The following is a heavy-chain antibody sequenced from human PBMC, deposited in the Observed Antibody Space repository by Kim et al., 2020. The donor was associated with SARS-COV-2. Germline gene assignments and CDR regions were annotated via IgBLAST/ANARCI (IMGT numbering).Heavy chain of an antibody. CDR3: VRAAAAVGHDAFVK. CDR1: GFTFDENG. D-gene: IGHD6-13*01. CDR2: INWNGDRT. V-gene: IGHV3-20*04. J-gene: IGHJ3*02. Sequence: GGSLRLSCAASGFTFDENGMSWVRQAPGKGLQWVSGINWNGDRTDYEDSVKGRFTISRDNAKNSLYLHMNSLRAEDTAFYYCVRAAAAVGHDAFVKWGQG.